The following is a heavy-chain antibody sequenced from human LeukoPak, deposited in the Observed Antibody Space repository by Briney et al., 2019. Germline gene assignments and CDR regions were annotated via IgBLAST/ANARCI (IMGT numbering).Heavy chain of an antibody. V-gene: IGHV3-73*01. Sequence: PGGSLRLSCAASGFTFSGSAMHWVRQASGKGLEWVGRIRSKANSYATAYAASVKGRFTISRDDSKNTAYLQMNSLKTEDTAVYYCTRSYYDSSGYGRGTDYWGQGTLVTVSS. J-gene: IGHJ4*02. CDR1: GFTFSGSA. CDR3: TRSYYDSSGYGRGTDY. D-gene: IGHD3-22*01. CDR2: IRSKANSYAT.